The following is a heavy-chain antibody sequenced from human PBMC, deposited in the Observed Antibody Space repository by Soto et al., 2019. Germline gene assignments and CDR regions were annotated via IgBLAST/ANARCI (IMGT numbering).Heavy chain of an antibody. CDR3: ARDPAGITMVRGHYYMDV. D-gene: IGHD3-10*01. CDR2: IWYDGSNK. CDR1: GFTFSSYG. Sequence: GGSLRLSCAASGFTFSSYGMHWVRQAPGKGLEWVAVIWYDGSNKYYADSVKGRFTISRDNSKNTLYLQMNSLRAEDTAVYYCARDPAGITMVRGHYYMDVWGKGTTVTVSS. J-gene: IGHJ6*03. V-gene: IGHV3-33*01.